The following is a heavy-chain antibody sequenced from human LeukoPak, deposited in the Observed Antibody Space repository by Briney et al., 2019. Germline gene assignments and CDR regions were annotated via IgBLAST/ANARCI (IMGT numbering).Heavy chain of an antibody. CDR3: AREQGGSSGWDYFDS. V-gene: IGHV1-2*02. Sequence: ASVKVSCKASEYSFTGNYIHWMRQAPGQGPEWMGWINPYSGDTNYAQKFQGRVTMTRDTSISTAYMEVSRLKSDDTAVYYCAREQGGSSGWDYFDSWGQGTLVTVSS. J-gene: IGHJ4*02. CDR2: INPYSGDT. D-gene: IGHD6-19*01. CDR1: EYSFTGNY.